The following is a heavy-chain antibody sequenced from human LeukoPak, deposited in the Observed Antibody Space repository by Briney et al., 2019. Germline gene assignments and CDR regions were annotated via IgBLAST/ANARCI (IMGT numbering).Heavy chain of an antibody. D-gene: IGHD3-16*01. CDR1: GGSISSGSYY. Sequence: SETLSLTCTVSGGSISSGSYYWSWIRQPAGKGLEWIGRIYTSGSTNYNPSLKSRVTISVDTSKNQFSLKVSSVTAADTAVYYCARVKDPGGYYYYYYMDIWGKGNTVTVSS. CDR3: ARVKDPGGYYYYYYMDI. CDR2: IYTSGST. J-gene: IGHJ6*03. V-gene: IGHV4-61*02.